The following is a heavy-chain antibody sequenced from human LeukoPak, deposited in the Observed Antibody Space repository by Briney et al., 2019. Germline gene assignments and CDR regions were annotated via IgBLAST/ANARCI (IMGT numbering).Heavy chain of an antibody. CDR1: GGSISSGGYY. D-gene: IGHD3-10*01. V-gene: IGHV4-31*03. J-gene: IGHJ3*02. CDR3: ARDREVRGVIHAFDI. CDR2: IYYSGST. Sequence: SETLSLTCTVSGGSISSGGYYWSWIRQHPGKGLEWIGYIYYSGSTYYNPSLKSRVTISVDTSKNQLSLKLSSVTAADTAVYYCARDREVRGVIHAFDIWGQGTMVTVSS.